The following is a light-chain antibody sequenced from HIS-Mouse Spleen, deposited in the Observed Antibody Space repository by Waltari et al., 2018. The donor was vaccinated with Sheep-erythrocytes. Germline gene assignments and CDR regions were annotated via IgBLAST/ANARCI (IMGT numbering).Light chain of an antibody. V-gene: IGKV1-39*01. CDR1: QSISSH. CDR2: AAS. Sequence: DIQTTQSPSSLSASVGDRVTITCRASQSISSHLNWYQQKPGKAPKLLIYAASSLQSGVPSSVSGSGSGTDFTLTISSLQPEELATYYCKQSYSTPQFTVGPGTKVDIK. CDR3: KQSYSTPQFT. J-gene: IGKJ3*01.